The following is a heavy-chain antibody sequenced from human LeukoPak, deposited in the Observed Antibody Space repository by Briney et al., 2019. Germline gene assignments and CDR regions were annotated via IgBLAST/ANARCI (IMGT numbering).Heavy chain of an antibody. J-gene: IGHJ4*02. CDR2: ISSSSSYI. CDR3: ARDRGYSGYDPTYYFDY. V-gene: IGHV3-21*01. CDR1: GFTFSSYS. D-gene: IGHD5-12*01. Sequence: KPGGSLRLSCAVSGFTFSSYSMNWVRQAPGKGLEWVSSISSSSSYIYYADSVKGRFTISRDNAKKSLYLQMNSLRAEDTPVYYCARDRGYSGYDPTYYFDYWGQGTLVSVSS.